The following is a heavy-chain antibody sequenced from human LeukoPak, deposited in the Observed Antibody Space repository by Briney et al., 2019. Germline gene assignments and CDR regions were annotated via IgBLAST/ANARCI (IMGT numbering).Heavy chain of an antibody. CDR2: ISDSGST. V-gene: IGHV4-34*01. D-gene: IGHD2-15*01. CDR1: GGSFSSYY. J-gene: IGHJ4*02. CDR3: TRLPIGYCSGGSCYPFDY. Sequence: SSETLSLTCAVSGGSFSSYYWCWIRQPPGKGLEWIGVISDSGSTNYNPSLKSRVTISVDTSKNQFSLKLSSVTAADTAVYYCTRLPIGYCSGGSCYPFDYWGQGTLVTVSS.